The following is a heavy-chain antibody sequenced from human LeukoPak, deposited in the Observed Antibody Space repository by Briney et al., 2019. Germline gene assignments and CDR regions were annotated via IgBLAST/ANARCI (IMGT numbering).Heavy chain of an antibody. J-gene: IGHJ4*02. CDR2: INHSGST. CDR1: GGSFSGYY. V-gene: IGHV4-34*01. CDR3: ARRSRGRGGTHFDY. Sequence: SETLSLTCAVYGGSFSGYYWSWIRQPPGKGLEWIGEINHSGSTNYNPSLKSRVTISVDTSKNQFSLKLSSVTAADTAVYYCARRSRGRGGTHFDYWGQGTLVTVSS. D-gene: IGHD3-16*01.